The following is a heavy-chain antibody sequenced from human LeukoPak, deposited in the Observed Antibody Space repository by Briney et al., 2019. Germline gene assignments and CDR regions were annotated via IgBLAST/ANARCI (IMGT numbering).Heavy chain of an antibody. Sequence: PGGSLRLSCAASGFTFNTYSMNWVRQAPGKGLEWVSYISSSGTVIYYADSVRGRFTISRDNGKNSLYLQMNSLRDEDTAVYYCARDMSLLWFGDPFDYWGQGTLVTVSS. D-gene: IGHD3-10*01. CDR2: ISSSGTVI. V-gene: IGHV3-48*02. J-gene: IGHJ4*02. CDR1: GFTFNTYS. CDR3: ARDMSLLWFGDPFDY.